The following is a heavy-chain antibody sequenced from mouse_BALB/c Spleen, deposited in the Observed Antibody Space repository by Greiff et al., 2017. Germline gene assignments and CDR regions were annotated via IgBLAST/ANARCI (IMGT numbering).Heavy chain of an antibody. CDR2: IYPGDGDT. J-gene: IGHJ4*01. V-gene: IGHV1-82*01. D-gene: IGHD3-1*01. CDR3: ARSGDEDVGYAMDY. CDR1: GYAFSSSW. Sequence: QVQLQQSGPELVKPGASVKISCKASGYAFSSSWMNWVKQRPGQGLEWIGRIYPGDGDTNYNGKFKGKATLSADKSSSTAYMQLSSLTSVDSAVYLGARSGDEDVGYAMDYWGQGTSVTVSS.